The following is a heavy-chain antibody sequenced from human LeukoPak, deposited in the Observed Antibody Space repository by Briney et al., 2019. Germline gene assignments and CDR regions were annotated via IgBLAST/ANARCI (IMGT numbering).Heavy chain of an antibody. V-gene: IGHV1-69*05. CDR3: ARARGYYDSSEYYFDY. Sequence: SVKVSCKASGGTFSSYAISWVRQAPGQGLEWMGRIIPIFGTANYAQKFQGRVTITTDESTSTAYMELSGLRSEDTAVYYCARARGYYDSSEYYFDYWGQGTLVTVSS. D-gene: IGHD3-22*01. CDR1: GGTFSSYA. CDR2: IIPIFGTA. J-gene: IGHJ4*02.